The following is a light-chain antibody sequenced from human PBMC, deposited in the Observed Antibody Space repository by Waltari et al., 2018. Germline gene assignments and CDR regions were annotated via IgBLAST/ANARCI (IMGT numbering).Light chain of an antibody. J-gene: IGLJ1*01. Sequence: SYELTQPPSVSVSPGQTANITCSGDKLGNKYVCWFQQKPGQSPLLVIFQNNRRPSGFPDRFSGSNSGNTATLTISGTQVMDEADFYCQAWDSSTAVFGSGTKVTVL. V-gene: IGLV3-1*01. CDR3: QAWDSSTAV. CDR2: QNN. CDR1: KLGNKY.